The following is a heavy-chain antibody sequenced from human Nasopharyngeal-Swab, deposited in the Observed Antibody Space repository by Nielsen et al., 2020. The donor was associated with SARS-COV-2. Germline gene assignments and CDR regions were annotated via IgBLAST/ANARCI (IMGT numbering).Heavy chain of an antibody. CDR3: ARDGNLRTVRYFDL. Sequence: GGSLRLSCAASGFTFSAYDMNWVPHAPGKGLEWVSYISSTGSTINYADSVKGRVTISRDNAKNSLYLQMNSLRAEDTAVYYCARDGNLRTVRYFDLWGRGSPVTVSS. J-gene: IGHJ2*01. D-gene: IGHD4-17*01. V-gene: IGHV3-48*03. CDR2: ISSTGSTI. CDR1: GFTFSAYD.